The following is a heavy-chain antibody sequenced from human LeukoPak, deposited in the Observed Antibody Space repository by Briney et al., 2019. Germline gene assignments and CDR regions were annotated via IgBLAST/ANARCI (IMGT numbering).Heavy chain of an antibody. J-gene: IGHJ5*02. CDR1: GFTFSSYE. Sequence: GGSLRLSCAASGFTFSSYEMNWVRQAPGKGLEWVSYISSSGSTIYYADSVKGRFTISRDNAKNSLYLQMNSLTAEDTAVYFCARATYYYGSGSYFWFDPWGQGTLVTVSS. V-gene: IGHV3-48*03. CDR2: ISSSGSTI. D-gene: IGHD3-10*01. CDR3: ARATYYYGSGSYFWFDP.